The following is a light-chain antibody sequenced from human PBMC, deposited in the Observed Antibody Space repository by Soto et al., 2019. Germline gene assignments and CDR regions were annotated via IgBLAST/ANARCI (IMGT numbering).Light chain of an antibody. V-gene: IGKV3-15*01. J-gene: IGKJ2*01. CDR2: GAS. CDR1: QSVRGD. CDR3: QQYHNRPRT. Sequence: EIMMTQSPATLSVSPGERATLSCRASQSVRGDLAWYQHKPGQAPRLLIYGASTRATGVPARFSGSGSGTQFTLLISSLQSEDFAIYYCQQYHNRPRTFGQGTKLEIK.